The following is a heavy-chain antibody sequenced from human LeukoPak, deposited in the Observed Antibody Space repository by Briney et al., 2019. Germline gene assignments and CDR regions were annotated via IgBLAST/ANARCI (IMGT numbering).Heavy chain of an antibody. Sequence: SETLSLTCTVSGVSISSYYWSWIRQPPGKGLEWIGYIYYSGSTNYNPSLKSRVTISVDTSKNQFSLKLSSVTAADTAVYYCARGSRVVAAHFDYWGQGTLVTISS. CDR3: ARGSRVVAAHFDY. D-gene: IGHD5-12*01. J-gene: IGHJ4*02. V-gene: IGHV4-59*01. CDR2: IYYSGST. CDR1: GVSISSYY.